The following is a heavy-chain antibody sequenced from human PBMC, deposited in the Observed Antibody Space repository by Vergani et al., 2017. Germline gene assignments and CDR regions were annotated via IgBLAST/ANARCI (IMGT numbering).Heavy chain of an antibody. J-gene: IGHJ4*01. CDR2: IKPKDGAT. Sequence: QVQLMQSGPVMKKPGASVTVSCAASGYTFSDYYLHWVRQAPGQGLEWMGWIKPKDGATNYTQKYQGRVNMTRDTSINTASLELRRLTSEDTAFYYCVRLEGYCTKTNYFGHFDSWGHGTLVTVSS. CDR3: VRLEGYCTKTNYFGHFDS. CDR1: GYTFSDYY. V-gene: IGHV1-2*02. D-gene: IGHD2-8*01.